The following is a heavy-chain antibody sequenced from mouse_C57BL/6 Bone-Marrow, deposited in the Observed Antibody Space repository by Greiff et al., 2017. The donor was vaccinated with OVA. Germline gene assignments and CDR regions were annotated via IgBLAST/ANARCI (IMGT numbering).Heavy chain of an antibody. CDR3: AREGANYGRGFAY. J-gene: IGHJ3*01. CDR1: GYSITSGYY. Sequence: ESGPGLVKPSQSLSLTCSVTGYSITSGYYWNWIRQFPGNKLEWMGYISYDGSNNYNPSLKNRISITRDTSKNQFFLKLNSVTTEDTATYYCAREGANYGRGFAYWGQGTLVTVSA. CDR2: ISYDGSN. D-gene: IGHD1-1*01. V-gene: IGHV3-6*01.